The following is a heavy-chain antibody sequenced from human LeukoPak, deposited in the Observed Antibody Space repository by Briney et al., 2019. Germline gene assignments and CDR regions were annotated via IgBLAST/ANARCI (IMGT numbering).Heavy chain of an antibody. V-gene: IGHV3-7*03. D-gene: IGHD3-10*01. CDR2: IKKDGSER. J-gene: IGHJ4*02. CDR3: ARLGILSGRPDY. CDR1: GFTFNRYW. Sequence: GGSLRLSCAASGFTFNRYWMSWVRQAPGKGLEWVANIKKDGSERYYVDSVKGRLTISRDNAKNSLYLQMNSLRAEDTAVYYCARLGILSGRPDYWGQGTLVTVSS.